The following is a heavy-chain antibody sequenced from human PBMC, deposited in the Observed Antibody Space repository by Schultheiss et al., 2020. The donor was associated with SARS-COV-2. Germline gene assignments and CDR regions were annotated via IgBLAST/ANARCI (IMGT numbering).Heavy chain of an antibody. CDR2: INPNSGGT. CDR1: GYTFTGYY. CDR3: ARGPLLRFEIDY. J-gene: IGHJ4*02. V-gene: IGHV1-2*02. D-gene: IGHD3-10*01. Sequence: ASVKVSCKASGYTFTGYYMHWVRQAPGQGLEWMGWINPNSGGTNYAQKFQGRVTMTRDTSISTAYMELSRLRSYDTAVYYCARGPLLRFEIDYWGQGTLVTVSS.